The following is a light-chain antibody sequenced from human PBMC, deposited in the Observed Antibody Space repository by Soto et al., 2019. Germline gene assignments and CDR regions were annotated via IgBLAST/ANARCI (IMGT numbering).Light chain of an antibody. Sequence: EIVMTQSPATLSVSPGERATLSCRASQSVSSNLAWYQHKPGQAXRLLIYGASTRATGIPARFSGSVSGTEFTLTISSLQSEDFAVYDGQQYNNWPAWTFGQGTKVDIK. CDR3: QQYNNWPAWT. J-gene: IGKJ1*01. V-gene: IGKV3-15*01. CDR1: QSVSSN. CDR2: GAS.